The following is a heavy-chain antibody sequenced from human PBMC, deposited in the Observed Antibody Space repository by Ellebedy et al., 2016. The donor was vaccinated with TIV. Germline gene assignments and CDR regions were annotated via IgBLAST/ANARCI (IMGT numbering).Heavy chain of an antibody. CDR1: GFTVSNRY. V-gene: IGHV3-53*01. D-gene: IGHD6-19*01. CDR3: ARARGWYGSDGMDV. Sequence: GESLKISCAASGFTVSNRYMSWVRRAPGQGLGWVSVIYGGGNTDYAEHVEGRFTISRDNSKNPVYLQMNSLRAEDTAVYYCARARGWYGSDGMDVWGEGTTVTVSS. J-gene: IGHJ6*04. CDR2: IYGGGNT.